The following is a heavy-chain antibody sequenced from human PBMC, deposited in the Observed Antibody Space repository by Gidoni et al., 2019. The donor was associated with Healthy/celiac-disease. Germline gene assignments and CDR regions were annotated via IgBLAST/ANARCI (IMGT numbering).Heavy chain of an antibody. J-gene: IGHJ5*02. CDR2: INHRGST. CDR1: GGSFSGYY. D-gene: IGHD3-16*01. CDR3: ARGVTVGITFGGPSPNWFDP. V-gene: IGHV4-34*01. Sequence: QVQLQQWGAGLLKPSETLSLTCAVYGGSFSGYYWRWIRQPPGKGLEWIGEINHRGSTNYNPPLKSQVTISVDTSKNQFSLKLSSVTAADTAVYYCARGVTVGITFGGPSPNWFDPWGQGTLVTVSS.